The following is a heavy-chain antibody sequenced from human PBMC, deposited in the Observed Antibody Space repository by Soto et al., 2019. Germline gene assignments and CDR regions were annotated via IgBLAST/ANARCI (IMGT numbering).Heavy chain of an antibody. V-gene: IGHV3-33*01. Sequence: GXCLELCCAACGVSLRSYGVNGVFQAPGKGLEWVAVLWYDGSNENYADPVKGRFTISRDNSKNTLYLQMNSLRGEDTAVYYCARSSLEWLLLSDFWRQGTPVTVSS. D-gene: IGHD3-3*01. CDR3: ARSSLEWLLLSDF. CDR1: GVSLRSYG. J-gene: IGHJ4*02. CDR2: LWYDGSNE.